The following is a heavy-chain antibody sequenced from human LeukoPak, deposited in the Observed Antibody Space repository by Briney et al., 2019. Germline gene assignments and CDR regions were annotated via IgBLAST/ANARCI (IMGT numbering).Heavy chain of an antibody. D-gene: IGHD3-10*01. CDR2: TNSDGSTT. CDR1: GFTFSSFW. CDR3: ARDGGWFGDTYLNYFDY. Sequence: PGGSLRLSCAASGFTFSSFWMHWVRQAPGKGLVWVSHTNSDGSTTDYADSVRGRFTISRDNSKNTLYLQMNSLRAEDTAVYYCARDGGWFGDTYLNYFDYWGQGTLVTVSS. V-gene: IGHV3-74*01. J-gene: IGHJ4*02.